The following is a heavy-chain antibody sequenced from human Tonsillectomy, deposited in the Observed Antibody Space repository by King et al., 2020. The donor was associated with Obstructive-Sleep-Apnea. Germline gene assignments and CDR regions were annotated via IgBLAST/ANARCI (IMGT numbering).Heavy chain of an antibody. V-gene: IGHV3-30*02. J-gene: IGHJ4*02. CDR2: IRYDGSNK. CDR3: AKDRGTIFGVVTPPDY. Sequence: VQLVESGGGVVQPGRSLRLSCAASRFTFSSYGMHWVRQAPGKGLEWVAFIRYDGSNKYYVDSVKGRFTISRDNSKNTLYLQMNSLRAEDTAVYYCAKDRGTIFGVVTPPDYWGQGTLVTVSS. D-gene: IGHD3-3*01. CDR1: RFTFSSYG.